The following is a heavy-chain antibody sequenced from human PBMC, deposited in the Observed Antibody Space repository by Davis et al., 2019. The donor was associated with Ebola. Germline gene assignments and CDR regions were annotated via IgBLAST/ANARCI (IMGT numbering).Heavy chain of an antibody. CDR2: IYYSGST. CDR3: ARGGRGAFDI. V-gene: IGHV4-39*07. CDR1: GDSISSGSYY. D-gene: IGHD3-16*01. J-gene: IGHJ3*02. Sequence: MPSETLSLTCTVSGDSISSGSYYWGWIRQPPGKGLEWIGTIYYSGSTYYNPSLKSRVTISVDTSKNQFSLKLSSVTAADTAVYYCARGGRGAFDIWGQGTMVTVSS.